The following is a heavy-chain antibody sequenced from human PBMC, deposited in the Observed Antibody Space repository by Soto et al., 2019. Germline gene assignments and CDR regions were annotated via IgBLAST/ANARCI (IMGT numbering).Heavy chain of an antibody. CDR3: ARAYFYDSNSFDY. J-gene: IGHJ4*02. CDR2: INPNSGGT. CDR1: GYTFTGYY. V-gene: IGHV1-2*02. Sequence: ASVKVSCKASGYTFTGYYMHWVRQAPGQGREWMGWINPNSGGTNYAQKFQGRVTMTRDTSISTAYMELSRLRSDDTAVYYCARAYFYDSNSFDYWGQGTLVTVSS. D-gene: IGHD3-22*01.